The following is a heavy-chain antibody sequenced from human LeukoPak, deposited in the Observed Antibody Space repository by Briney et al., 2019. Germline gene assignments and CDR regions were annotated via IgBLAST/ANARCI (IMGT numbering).Heavy chain of an antibody. CDR2: IWYDGSNK. CDR3: AREGTDYDILTGYPN. J-gene: IGHJ4*02. V-gene: IGHV3-33*01. D-gene: IGHD3-9*01. Sequence: PGGSLRLSCAASGFTFSSYGMHWVRQAPGKGLEWVAVIWYDGSNKYYADSVKGRFTISRDNSKNTLYLQMNSLRAEDTAVYYCAREGTDYDILTGYPNWGQGTLVTVSS. CDR1: GFTFSSYG.